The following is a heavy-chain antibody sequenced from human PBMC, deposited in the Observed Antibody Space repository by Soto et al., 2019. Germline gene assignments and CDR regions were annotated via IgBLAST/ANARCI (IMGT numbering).Heavy chain of an antibody. CDR1: GYTFTSYG. CDR3: ARDRTYGSGSYYRYFDY. CDR2: ISAYNGNT. Sequence: ASVKVSCKASGYTFTSYGISWVRQAPGQGLEWMGWISAYNGNTNYAQKLQGRVTMTTDTSTSTAYMELRSLRSDDTAVYYCARDRTYGSGSYYRYFDYWGQGTLVTVSS. D-gene: IGHD3-10*01. V-gene: IGHV1-18*01. J-gene: IGHJ4*02.